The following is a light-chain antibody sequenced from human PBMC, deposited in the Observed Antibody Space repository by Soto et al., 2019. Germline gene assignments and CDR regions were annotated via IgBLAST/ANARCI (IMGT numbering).Light chain of an antibody. CDR3: QQYGSSPPIT. CDR1: QSVSYY. J-gene: IGKJ5*01. V-gene: IGKV3-20*01. CDR2: DAS. Sequence: IVMTQSPGTLSVSPGERATVSCRASQSVSYYLGWYQQKPGQAPRLLIYDASSRATGVPDRFSGSGSGTDFTLTISRLEPEDFAVYYCQQYGSSPPITFGQGTRLEIK.